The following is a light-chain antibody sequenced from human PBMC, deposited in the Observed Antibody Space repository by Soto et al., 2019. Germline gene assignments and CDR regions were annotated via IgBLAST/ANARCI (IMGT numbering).Light chain of an antibody. CDR2: GAS. J-gene: IGKJ4*01. Sequence: EIVLTQYPGTLSLSPGERATLSCRASQSVSNNYLAWYQQKPGQAPRLLIFGASTRATGIPARFSGSGSGTDFTLTISSLQSEDFGVYFCQQYDNWPLTFGGGTKVDIK. V-gene: IGKV3-20*01. CDR1: QSVSNNY. CDR3: QQYDNWPLT.